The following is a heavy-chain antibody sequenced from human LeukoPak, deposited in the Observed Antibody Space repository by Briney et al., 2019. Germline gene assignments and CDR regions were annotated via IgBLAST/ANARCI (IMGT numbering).Heavy chain of an antibody. D-gene: IGHD3-22*01. V-gene: IGHV5-51*01. CDR1: GYSFTSYW. CDR2: IYPGDSDT. J-gene: IGHJ3*02. Sequence: GESLKISCKGSGYSFTSYWIGWVRQMPGKGLEWMGIIYPGDSDTRYRPSFQGKVTISADKSISTAYLQWSSLKASDTAMYYCARRHYYDSSGYYPTDAFDIWGQGTMVTVSS. CDR3: ARRHYYDSSGYYPTDAFDI.